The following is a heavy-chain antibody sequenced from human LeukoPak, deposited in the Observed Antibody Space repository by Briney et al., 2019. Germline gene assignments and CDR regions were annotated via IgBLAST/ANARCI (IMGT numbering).Heavy chain of an antibody. V-gene: IGHV3-30*02. J-gene: IGHJ6*03. CDR1: GFTFSSYG. Sequence: GGSLRLSCAASGFTFSSYGMHWVRQAPGKGLEWVAFIRYDGSNKYYADSVKGRFTISRDNSKNTLYLQMNSLRAEDTAVYYCARAVRETNYYYYYMDVWGKGTTVTISS. CDR3: ARAVRETNYYYYYMDV. CDR2: IRYDGSNK. D-gene: IGHD1-7*01.